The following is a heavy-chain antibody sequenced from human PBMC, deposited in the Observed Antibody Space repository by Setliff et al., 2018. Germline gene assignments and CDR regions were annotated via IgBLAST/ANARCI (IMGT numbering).Heavy chain of an antibody. CDR2: ISCYDGNT. CDR1: GYTFNSYG. CDR3: AREGVDIRSSTDYRYYMDV. J-gene: IGHJ6*03. Sequence: RASVKVSCKASGYTFNSYGITWVRQAPGQGLEWMGWISCYDGNTRYARKIQGRATMTTDTSTTTAYMELSSLRTEDTAVYYCAREGVDIRSSTDYRYYMDVWGKGTTVTVSS. D-gene: IGHD5-12*01. V-gene: IGHV1-18*01.